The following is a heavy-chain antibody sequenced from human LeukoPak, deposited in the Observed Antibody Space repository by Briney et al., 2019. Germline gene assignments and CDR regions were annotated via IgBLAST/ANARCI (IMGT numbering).Heavy chain of an antibody. CDR3: ASSRAGAGGAFDI. D-gene: IGHD3-10*01. CDR1: GGTFSSYA. Sequence: SVKVSCKASGGTFSSYAISWGRQAPEHGLKGLGGIIPIFCTANYAHKFQGRVTITADKSTSTAYMELSRLRSDDTAVYYCASSRAGAGGAFDIWGQGTMVTVSS. CDR2: IIPIFCTA. J-gene: IGHJ3*02. V-gene: IGHV1-69*06.